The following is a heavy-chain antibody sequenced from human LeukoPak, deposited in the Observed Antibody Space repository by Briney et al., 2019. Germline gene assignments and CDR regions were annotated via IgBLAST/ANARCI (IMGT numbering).Heavy chain of an antibody. CDR2: INPNSGGT. CDR1: GYTFTGYY. D-gene: IGHD3-22*01. CDR3: ARAGLWDYSDSSGYHNGAFDI. V-gene: IGHV1-2*02. Sequence: ASVKVSCKASGYTFTGYYMHWVRQAPGQGLEWMGCINPNSGGTNFAQKFQGRVTMTRDTSISRAYMELSRLRSDDTAVYYCARAGLWDYSDSSGYHNGAFDIWGQGTMVTVSS. J-gene: IGHJ3*02.